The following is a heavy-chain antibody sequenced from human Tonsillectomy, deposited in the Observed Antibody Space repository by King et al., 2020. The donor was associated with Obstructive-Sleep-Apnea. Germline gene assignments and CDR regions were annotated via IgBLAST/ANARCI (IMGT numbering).Heavy chain of an antibody. CDR2: IYPGDSDT. J-gene: IGHJ3*02. Sequence: QLVQSGAEVKKPGESLKISCKGSGYSFTSYWIGWVRQMPGKGLEWMGIIYPGDSDTRYSPSFQGQVTISADKSISTAYLQWSSLKASDTAMYYCARPPRDYDILTGYYSHGAFDIWGQGTMVTVSS. CDR1: GYSFTSYW. D-gene: IGHD3-9*01. CDR3: ARPPRDYDILTGYYSHGAFDI. V-gene: IGHV5-51*01.